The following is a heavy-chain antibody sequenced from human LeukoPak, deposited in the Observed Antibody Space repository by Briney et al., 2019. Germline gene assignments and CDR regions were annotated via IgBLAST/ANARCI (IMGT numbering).Heavy chain of an antibody. V-gene: IGHV3-21*01. J-gene: IGHJ4*02. CDR3: ARDXGLYSGXXXDY. CDR1: GFTFSSYS. CDR2: ISSSSSYI. D-gene: IGHD5-12*01. Sequence: GGSLRLSCAASGFTFSSYSMNWVRQAPGKGLEWVSSISSSSSYIYYADSVKGRFTISRDNAKNSLYLQMNSLRAEDTAVYYCARDXGLYSGXXXDYWGQGTLVTVSS.